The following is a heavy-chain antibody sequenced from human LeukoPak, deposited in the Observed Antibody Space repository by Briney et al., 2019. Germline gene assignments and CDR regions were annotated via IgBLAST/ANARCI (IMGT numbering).Heavy chain of an antibody. D-gene: IGHD1-26*01. CDR2: IKSKTDGGTT. Sequence: GGSLRLSCAASGFTFSNAWMSWVRQAPGKGLEWVGRIKSKTDGGTTDYAAPVKGRFTISRDDSKNTLYLQMNSLKTEDTAVYYCTTDGTVGATFLDYWGQGTLVTVSS. CDR3: TTDGTVGATFLDY. CDR1: GFTFSNAW. J-gene: IGHJ4*02. V-gene: IGHV3-15*01.